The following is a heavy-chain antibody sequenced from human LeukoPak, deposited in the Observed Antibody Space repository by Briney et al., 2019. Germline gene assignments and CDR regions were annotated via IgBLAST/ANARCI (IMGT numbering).Heavy chain of an antibody. CDR2: INAGNGNT. CDR1: RYTFTRYV. CDR3: ARGYGEFNPDY. V-gene: IGHV1-3*01. D-gene: IGHD3-10*01. Sequence: ASVKVSCKASRYTFTRYVLHWVRQAPGQRLEWMGWINAGNGNTKYSQKFQGRVTITRDSSASTAYMELSSLRSEDTAVYYCARGYGEFNPDYWGQGTLVTVSS. J-gene: IGHJ4*02.